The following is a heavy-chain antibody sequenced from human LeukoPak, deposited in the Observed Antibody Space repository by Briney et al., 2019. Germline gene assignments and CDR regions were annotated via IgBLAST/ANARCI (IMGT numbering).Heavy chain of an antibody. CDR1: GFTFTTYW. D-gene: IGHD5-18*01. CDR2: INSDGSIT. V-gene: IGHV3-74*01. J-gene: IGHJ6*02. CDR3: ARDAVDTANAV. Sequence: GGSLRLSCAASGFTFTTYWMHWVRQAPGKGLVWVSHINSDGSITSYADSVKGRFTISRDNAKNTLYLQMNSLRAEDTAVYYCARDAVDTANAVWGQGTMVTVSS.